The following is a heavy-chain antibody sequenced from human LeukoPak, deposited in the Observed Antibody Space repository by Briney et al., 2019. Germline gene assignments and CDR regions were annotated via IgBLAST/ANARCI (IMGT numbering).Heavy chain of an antibody. V-gene: IGHV3-74*01. J-gene: IGHJ4*02. Sequence: GGSLRLSCAASGFTFTTYWMHWVRQAPGKGLEWVSRIKGDEMTTNYADSVEGRFTISRDNAKNTVYLEINSLRAEDTAAYYCARGGLFAYYFDYWGQGTLVTVSS. D-gene: IGHD3-10*02. CDR2: IKGDEMTT. CDR3: ARGGLFAYYFDY. CDR1: GFTFTTYW.